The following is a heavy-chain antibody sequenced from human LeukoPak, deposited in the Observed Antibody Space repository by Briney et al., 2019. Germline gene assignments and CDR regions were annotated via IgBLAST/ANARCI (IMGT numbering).Heavy chain of an antibody. V-gene: IGHV3-38-3*01. Sequence: GGSLRLSCAASGFTVSSNEMSWVRQAPGKGLEWVSSISGGSTYYADSVKGRFTISRDNSKNTLYLQMNSLRAEDTAVYYCAKGGDLVGATRRFDYWGQGTLVTVSS. D-gene: IGHD1-26*01. CDR2: ISGGST. J-gene: IGHJ4*02. CDR1: GFTVSSNE. CDR3: AKGGDLVGATRRFDY.